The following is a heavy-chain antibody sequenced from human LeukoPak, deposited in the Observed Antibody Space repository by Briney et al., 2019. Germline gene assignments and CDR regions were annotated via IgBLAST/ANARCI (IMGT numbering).Heavy chain of an antibody. CDR1: GGTFSSYT. V-gene: IGHV1-69*02. D-gene: IGHD2-2*02. CDR2: IIPILGIA. J-gene: IGHJ5*02. Sequence: ASVKVSCKASGGTFSSYTISWVRQAPGQGLEWTGRIIPILGIANYAQKFQGRVTITADKSTSTAYMELSSLRSEDTAVYYCARVGCSSTSCYTEWFDPWGQGTLVTVSS. CDR3: ARVGCSSTSCYTEWFDP.